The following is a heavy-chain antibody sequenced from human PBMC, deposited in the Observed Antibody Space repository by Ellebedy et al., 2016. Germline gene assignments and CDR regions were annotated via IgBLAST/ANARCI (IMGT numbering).Heavy chain of an antibody. CDR1: GFTFSSYW. D-gene: IGHD3-16*01. V-gene: IGHV3-7*01. Sequence: GGSLRLSXAASGFTFSSYWMSWVRQAPGKGLEWVANIKQDGSEKYYVDSVKGRFTISRDNAKNSLYLQMNSLRAEDTAVYYCARDVTFGGVSGLNWFDPWGQGTLVTVSS. CDR3: ARDVTFGGVSGLNWFDP. J-gene: IGHJ5*02. CDR2: IKQDGSEK.